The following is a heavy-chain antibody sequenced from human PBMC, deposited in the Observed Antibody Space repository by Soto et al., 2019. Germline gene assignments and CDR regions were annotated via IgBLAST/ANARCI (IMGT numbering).Heavy chain of an antibody. D-gene: IGHD6-19*01. CDR2: SSPRGDTI. V-gene: IGHV3-48*02. CDR3: AKGPHTNVGWPYYFES. Sequence: PWWSLRLSCLASGFSLANYPMNWLRQTPGKGLEWISYSSPRGDTIYYADSVEGRFTISRDNARNSLSLHMSSLRDEDSALYYCAKGPHTNVGWPYYFESWGQGVPVTVSS. J-gene: IGHJ4*02. CDR1: GFSLANYP.